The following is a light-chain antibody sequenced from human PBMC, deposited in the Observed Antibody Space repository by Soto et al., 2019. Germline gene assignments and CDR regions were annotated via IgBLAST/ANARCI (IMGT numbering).Light chain of an antibody. CDR2: GTS. CDR3: QQFSSYPLT. CDR1: HSVSRTY. Sequence: EIVLTQSPCTLSLSPGETATLSCRASHSVSRTYLAWYQQKPGQAPRLLIYGTSDRATGTPDRFSGSGSGTDFTLTISRLEPEDFAVYYCQQFSSYPLTFGGGTKVDIK. V-gene: IGKV3-20*01. J-gene: IGKJ4*01.